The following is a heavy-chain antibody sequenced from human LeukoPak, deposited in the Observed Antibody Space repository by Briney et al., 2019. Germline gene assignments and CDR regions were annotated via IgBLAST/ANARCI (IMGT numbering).Heavy chain of an antibody. CDR2: IRYDASDK. CDR3: AKDSWEVGATSEIDY. J-gene: IGHJ4*02. Sequence: GGSLRLFCAASGFIYSNYGIHGVRQAPGKGLEWGAFIRYDASDKYYADSVKGRFTISRDNSKNKVYLQMNSLRVEDTAVYYCAKDSWEVGATSEIDYWGQGTLVTVSS. D-gene: IGHD1-26*01. V-gene: IGHV3-30*02. CDR1: GFIYSNYG.